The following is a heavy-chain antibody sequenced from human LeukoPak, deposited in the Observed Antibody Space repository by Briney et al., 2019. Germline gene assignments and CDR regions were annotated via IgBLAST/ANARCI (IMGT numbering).Heavy chain of an antibody. J-gene: IGHJ2*01. D-gene: IGHD3-10*01. CDR3: ARDESHGSGSYWGYWYFDL. CDR2: ISAYNGNT. CDR1: GYTFTSYG. Sequence: ASVKVSCKASGYTFTSYGISWVRQAPGQGLEWMGWISAYNGNTNYAQKLQGRVTMTTDTSTSTAYMELTSLISDDTAVYYCARDESHGSGSYWGYWYFDLWGRGTLVTVSS. V-gene: IGHV1-18*01.